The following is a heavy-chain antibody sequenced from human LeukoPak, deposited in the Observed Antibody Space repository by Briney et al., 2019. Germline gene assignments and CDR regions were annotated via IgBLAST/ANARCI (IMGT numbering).Heavy chain of an antibody. CDR1: GYSISSGYY. CDR2: IYHSGST. D-gene: IGHD2-8*01. CDR3: ARVVGVRAETFDH. V-gene: IGHV4-38-2*01. Sequence: PSETLSLTCAVSGYSISSGYYWGWIRQPPGKGLEWIGSIYHSGSTYYNPSLKSRVTISVDTSKNQFSLKLSSVTAADTAVYYCARVVGVRAETFDHWGQGTLVTVSS. J-gene: IGHJ4*02.